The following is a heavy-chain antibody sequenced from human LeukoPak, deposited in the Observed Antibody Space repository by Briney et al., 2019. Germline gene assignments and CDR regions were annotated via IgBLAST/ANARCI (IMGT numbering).Heavy chain of an antibody. D-gene: IGHD1-1*01. Sequence: PSETLSLTCTVSGGSISSYYWSWIRQPPGKGLEWIGYIYYSGSTNYNPSLKSRVTISVDTSKNQFSLKLSSVTAADTAVYYCARAHWNDGMFGNFDYWGQGTLVTVSS. J-gene: IGHJ4*02. V-gene: IGHV4-59*01. CDR1: GGSISSYY. CDR3: ARAHWNDGMFGNFDY. CDR2: IYYSGST.